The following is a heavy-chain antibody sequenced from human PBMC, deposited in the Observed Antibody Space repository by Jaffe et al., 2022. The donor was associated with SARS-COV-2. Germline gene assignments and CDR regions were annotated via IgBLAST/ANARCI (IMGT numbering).Heavy chain of an antibody. CDR3: AKGTRYCSGGSCYPLDY. J-gene: IGHJ4*02. D-gene: IGHD2-15*01. V-gene: IGHV3-30*18. CDR2: ISYDGSNK. Sequence: QVQLVESGGGVVQPGRSLRLSCAASGFTFSSYGMHWVRQAPGKGLEWVAVISYDGSNKYYADSVKGRFTISRDNSKNTLYLQMNSLRAEDTAVYYCAKGTRYCSGGSCYPLDYWGQGTLVTVSS. CDR1: GFTFSSYG.